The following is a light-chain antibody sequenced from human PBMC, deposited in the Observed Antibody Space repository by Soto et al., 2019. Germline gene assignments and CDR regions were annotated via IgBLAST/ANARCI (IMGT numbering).Light chain of an antibody. V-gene: IGLV1-51*01. CDR3: ATWDSALSAGA. J-gene: IGLJ3*02. Sequence: QSVLTQPPSMSAAPGQMVAISCSGTSSNIGDNSVSWYQHFPGTAPKVLIYDNNRRPSGIPDRFSGSKSGTSATLTIIGLQTGDEADYYCATWDSALSAGAFGGGTKLTVL. CDR1: SSNIGDNS. CDR2: DNN.